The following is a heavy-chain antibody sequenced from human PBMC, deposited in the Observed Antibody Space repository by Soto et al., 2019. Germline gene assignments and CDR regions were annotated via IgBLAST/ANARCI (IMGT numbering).Heavy chain of an antibody. CDR2: IYGGLTT. J-gene: IGHJ4*02. Sequence: GGSLRLSCAASGFTVSSTYMTWVRQAPGKGLEWVSVIYGGLTTSYADSVKGRFTISRDNSKNTVFLQMNSLRGEDTAVYYCAKVKDGIQLWPYLFDYWGQGTLVTVSS. CDR1: GFTVSSTY. CDR3: AKVKDGIQLWPYLFDY. D-gene: IGHD5-18*01. V-gene: IGHV3-53*01.